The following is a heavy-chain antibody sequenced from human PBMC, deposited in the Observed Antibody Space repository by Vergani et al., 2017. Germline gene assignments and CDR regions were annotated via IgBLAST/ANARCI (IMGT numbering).Heavy chain of an antibody. CDR1: GFTVSSNY. D-gene: IGHD3-3*01. CDR2: IYSGGST. Sequence: EVQLVESGGGLIQPGGSLRLSCAASGFTVSSNYMSWVRQAPGKGLEWVSVIYSGGSTYYADPVKGRFTISRDNSKDKLYLQMNSLRAEDTAVYYCAEDRGGVDSYYYYYCMDVGGKGTTVTVSS. J-gene: IGHJ6*03. CDR3: AEDRGGVDSYYYYYCMDV. V-gene: IGHV3-53*01.